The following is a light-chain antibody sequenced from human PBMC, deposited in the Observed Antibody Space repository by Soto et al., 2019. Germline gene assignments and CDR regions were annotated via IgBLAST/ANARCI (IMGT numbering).Light chain of an antibody. J-gene: IGKJ1*01. CDR2: DAS. CDR1: QGITSW. V-gene: IGKV1-5*01. CDR3: QQYNTYST. Sequence: DIQMTQSPSSLSASVGDRVTITCLANQGITSWLAWYQQNPGKAPKLLIYDASCLESGVLSRFSGGGFGTEFTLTINSLQPDDFAPCYCQQYNTYSTFGQGTKVDIK.